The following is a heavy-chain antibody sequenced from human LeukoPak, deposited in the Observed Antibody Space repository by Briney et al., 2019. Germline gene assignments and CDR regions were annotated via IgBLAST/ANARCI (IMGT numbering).Heavy chain of an antibody. CDR3: ATATLLAFDI. CDR1: GFTFSNYW. D-gene: IGHD2-21*02. J-gene: IGHJ3*02. CDR2: ISNDASST. V-gene: IGHV3-74*01. Sequence: GGSLRLSCAASGFTFSNYWMHWVRQAPGKGLVWVSRISNDASSTTYADSVKGRFTISRDTSKNTLYLQMNSLRAEDTAVYYCATATLLAFDIWGQGTMVTVSS.